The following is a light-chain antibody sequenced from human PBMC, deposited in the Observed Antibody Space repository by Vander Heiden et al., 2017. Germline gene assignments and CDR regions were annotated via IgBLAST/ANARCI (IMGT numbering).Light chain of an antibody. CDR1: SGSVSTTYY. CDR3: VLYVGSGTWV. CDR2: STS. J-gene: IGLJ3*02. V-gene: IGLV8-61*01. Sequence: QTVVTQEPSFSVSPGGTVTLTCGLSSGSVSTTYYPSWYQQTPGQAPRTLIYSTSTRSSGVPDRFSGSILGNNAALTITGAQADDESDYYCVLYVGSGTWVFGGGTKLTVL.